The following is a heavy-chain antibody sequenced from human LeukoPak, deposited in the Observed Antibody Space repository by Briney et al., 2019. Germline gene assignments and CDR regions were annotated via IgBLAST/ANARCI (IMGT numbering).Heavy chain of an antibody. CDR3: AKDVRGGPILGAGSVDF. Sequence: PGGSLILSCAATRFTFSRYAMSWVRQAPGKGLEWVSAVNNKGNNKYYADSVKGRFTISRDNSKNTLYLQMDSLRAEDTAVYYCAKDVRGGPILGAGSVDFWGQGTLVTVSS. CDR2: VNNKGNNK. D-gene: IGHD1-26*01. CDR1: RFTFSRYA. V-gene: IGHV3-23*05. J-gene: IGHJ4*02.